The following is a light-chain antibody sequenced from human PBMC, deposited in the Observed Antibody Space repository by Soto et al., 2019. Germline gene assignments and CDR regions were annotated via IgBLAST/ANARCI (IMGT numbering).Light chain of an antibody. CDR1: QSVTSN. CDR3: QQYYIWPRT. Sequence: EIVMTQSPATLSVSPGERATLSFRASQSVTSNLAWYQQKPGQAPRLLFSGASTRAAGIPARFTGSGSGTEFTLTISSLQSEDFAVYYCQQYYIWPRTFGQGTKVDIK. J-gene: IGKJ1*01. CDR2: GAS. V-gene: IGKV3-15*01.